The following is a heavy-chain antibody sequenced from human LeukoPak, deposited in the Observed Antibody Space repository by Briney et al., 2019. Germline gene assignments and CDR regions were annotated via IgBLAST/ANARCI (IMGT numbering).Heavy chain of an antibody. J-gene: IGHJ4*02. CDR3: ATDGRAAAGTVGDY. Sequence: ASVKVSCKASGYTFTGYYMHWVRQAPGQGLEWMGWINPNSGGTIYAQKFQGRVTMTEDTSTDTAYMELSSLRSEDTAVYYCATDGRAAAGTVGDYWGQGTLVTVSS. D-gene: IGHD6-13*01. V-gene: IGHV1-2*02. CDR1: GYTFTGYY. CDR2: INPNSGGT.